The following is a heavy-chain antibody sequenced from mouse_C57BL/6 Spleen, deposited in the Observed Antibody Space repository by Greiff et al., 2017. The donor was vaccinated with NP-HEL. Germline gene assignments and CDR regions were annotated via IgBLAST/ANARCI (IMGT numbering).Heavy chain of an antibody. CDR2: ISDGGSYT. D-gene: IGHD3-2*02. CDR3: ARDSSGYVFDY. Sequence: EVKLVESGGGLVKPGGSLKLSCAASGFTFSSYAMSWVRQTPEKRLEWVATISDGGSYTYYPDNVKGRFTISRDNAKNNLYLQMSHLKSEDTAMYYCARDSSGYVFDYWGQGTTLTVSS. V-gene: IGHV5-4*01. J-gene: IGHJ2*01. CDR1: GFTFSSYA.